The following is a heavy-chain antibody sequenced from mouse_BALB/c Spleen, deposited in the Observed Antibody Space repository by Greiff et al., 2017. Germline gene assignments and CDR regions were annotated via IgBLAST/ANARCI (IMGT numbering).Heavy chain of an antibody. CDR3: ARFGVGFAY. CDR1: GYTFTSYW. CDR2: INPSNGRT. V-gene: IGHV1S81*02. J-gene: IGHJ3*01. Sequence: VQLQQSGAELVKPGASVKLSCKASGYTFTSYWMHWVKQRPGQGLEWIGEINPSNGRTNYNEKFKSKATLTVDKSSSTAYMQLSSLTSEDSAVYYCARFGVGFAYWGQGTLVTVSA.